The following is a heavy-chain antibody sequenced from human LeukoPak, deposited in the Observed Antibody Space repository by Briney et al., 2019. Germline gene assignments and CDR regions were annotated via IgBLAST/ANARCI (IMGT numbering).Heavy chain of an antibody. CDR2: ISYDGSNK. CDR1: GFTFSSYD. J-gene: IGHJ4*02. Sequence: PGRSLRLSCAAPGFTFSSYDMHWVRQAPGKGLEWVTVISYDGSNKYYADSVKGRFTISRDNSKNTLYLQINSLRAEYTAVYYCSTTRRMLVVAATPLYYSGQGTLVTVSS. D-gene: IGHD2-15*01. V-gene: IGHV3-30*03. CDR3: STTRRMLVVAATPLYY.